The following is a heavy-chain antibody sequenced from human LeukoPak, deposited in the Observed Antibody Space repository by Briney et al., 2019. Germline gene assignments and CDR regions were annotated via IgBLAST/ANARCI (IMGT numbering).Heavy chain of an antibody. Sequence: GGSLRLSCAASGLTVSSNYMSWVRQAPGKGLEWVSVIYSGGSTYYADSVKGRFTISRDNSKNTLYLQMNSLRAEDTAVYYCARVRQWLPPDYWGQGTLVTVSS. CDR1: GLTVSSNY. CDR3: ARVRQWLPPDY. CDR2: IYSGGST. J-gene: IGHJ4*02. D-gene: IGHD6-19*01. V-gene: IGHV3-53*01.